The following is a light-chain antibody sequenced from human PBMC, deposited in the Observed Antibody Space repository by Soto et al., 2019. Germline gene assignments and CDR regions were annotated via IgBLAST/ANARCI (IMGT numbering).Light chain of an antibody. CDR3: QQYASFLRT. V-gene: IGKV3-20*01. CDR2: GAS. Sequence: EIVLTQSPGTLSMSAGERATLSCRASQSVSSSYLAWYQQKPGQAPRLLIYGASRRATGIPDRFSGSGSGTDFTLTISRLEPEDVAVYCCQQYASFLRTFGQGNKVEIK. J-gene: IGKJ1*01. CDR1: QSVSSSY.